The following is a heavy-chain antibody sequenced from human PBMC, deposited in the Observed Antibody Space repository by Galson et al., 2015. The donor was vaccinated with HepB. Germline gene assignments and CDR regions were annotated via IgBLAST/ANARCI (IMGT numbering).Heavy chain of an antibody. J-gene: IGHJ4*02. V-gene: IGHV3-74*03. Sequence: CAASGFTFRAYWMHWVRQPPGKGLEWVSRIKNDGSITAYADSVKGRFTISRDNAKNTVFLQMNSLRAEDTAVYYCAKSDWLESWGQGTPVTVSS. D-gene: IGHD2-21*01. CDR1: GFTFRAYW. CDR3: AKSDWLES. CDR2: IKNDGSIT.